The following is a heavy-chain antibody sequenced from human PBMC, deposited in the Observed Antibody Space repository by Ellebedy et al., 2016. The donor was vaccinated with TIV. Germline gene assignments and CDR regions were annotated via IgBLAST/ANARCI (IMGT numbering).Heavy chain of an antibody. V-gene: IGHV5-51*01. J-gene: IGHJ4*02. CDR2: IYPGNFDS. D-gene: IGHD2-2*01. CDR1: GNSFTSYW. CDR3: VKHDGSSSFDY. Sequence: GEPLKISCQGSGNSFTSYWIGWVRQMPGKGLEWMGMIYPGNFDSSYSPSFQGQVTISADKSITTAYLQWSSLKASDTAMYYCVKHDGSSSFDYWGQGTLVTVSS.